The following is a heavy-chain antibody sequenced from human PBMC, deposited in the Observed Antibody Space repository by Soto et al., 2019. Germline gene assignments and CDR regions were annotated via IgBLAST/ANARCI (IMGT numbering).Heavy chain of an antibody. J-gene: IGHJ5*02. CDR1: GFSFSTFA. Sequence: EVQILESGGGLIQHGGSLRLSCAASGFSFSTFAMTWVRQAPGKGLEWVSTIISTGISTYYADSVKGRFTISRANSKNTLYLQMNSLRAEDSAVYYCAKGNYGDYGGFDPWGQGTLVTVSS. CDR3: AKGNYGDYGGFDP. CDR2: IISTGIST. D-gene: IGHD4-17*01. V-gene: IGHV3-23*01.